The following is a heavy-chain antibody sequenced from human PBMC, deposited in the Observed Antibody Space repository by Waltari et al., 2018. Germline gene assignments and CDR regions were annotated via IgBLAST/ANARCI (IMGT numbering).Heavy chain of an antibody. CDR3: TRDLYRGSDH. V-gene: IGHV3-74*01. CDR1: GFSFSAYW. J-gene: IGHJ4*02. CDR2: IDENGISI. Sequence: EVQLVESGGGLVQPGGSLRLSCAASGFSFSAYWMHWVRQSPGKVLERVARIDENGISITYVDSVQCRFTTSRDNAKNTLYLQMNSLRAEDSAVYYCTRDLYRGSDHWGRGTLVSVSS. D-gene: IGHD3-10*01.